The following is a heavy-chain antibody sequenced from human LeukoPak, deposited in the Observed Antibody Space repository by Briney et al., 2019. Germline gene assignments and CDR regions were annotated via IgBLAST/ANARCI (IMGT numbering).Heavy chain of an antibody. Sequence: EASVKVSFKASGGTFSSYAISWVRQAPGQGLEWMGGIIPIFGTANYAQKFQGRVTITTDESTSTAYMELSSLRSEDTAVYYCAGGTYSSTVSATIWNNYYMDVWGKGTTVTVSS. D-gene: IGHD1/OR15-1a*01. CDR2: IIPIFGTA. CDR3: AGGTYSSTVSATIWNNYYMDV. CDR1: GGTFSSYA. V-gene: IGHV1-69*05. J-gene: IGHJ6*03.